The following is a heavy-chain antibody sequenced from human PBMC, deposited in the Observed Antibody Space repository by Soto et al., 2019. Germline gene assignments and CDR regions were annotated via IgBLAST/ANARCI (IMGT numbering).Heavy chain of an antibody. V-gene: IGHV4-59*01. J-gene: IGHJ3*02. Sequence: ESLSLNCTVSGGSISSYYWSWIRQPPGKGLEWIGYIYYSGSTNYNPSLKSRVTISVDTSKNQFSLKLSSVTAADTAVYYCARARGVQQEINAFDIWGQGTMVTVSS. D-gene: IGHD3-10*01. CDR3: ARARGVQQEINAFDI. CDR1: GGSISSYY. CDR2: IYYSGST.